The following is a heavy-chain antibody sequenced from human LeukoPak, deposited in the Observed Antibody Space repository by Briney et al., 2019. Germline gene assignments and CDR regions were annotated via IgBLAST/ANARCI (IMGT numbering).Heavy chain of an antibody. CDR2: IHYSGRT. D-gene: IGHD5-12*01. CDR3: ATEVAPSDHYYYYGMDV. V-gene: IGHV4-59*01. J-gene: IGHJ6*02. Sequence: SGTLSLTCTVSGGSISSNYWSWVRQPPGKGLEWIGYIHYSGRTNYNPSLKSRVTISVDTSKNQFSLKLSSVTAADTAVYYCATEVAPSDHYYYYGMDVWGQGTTVTVSS. CDR1: GGSISSNY.